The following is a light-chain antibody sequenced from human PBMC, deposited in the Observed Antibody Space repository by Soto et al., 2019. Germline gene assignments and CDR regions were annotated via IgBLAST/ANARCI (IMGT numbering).Light chain of an antibody. CDR3: QQSYNAPRT. V-gene: IGKV1-39*01. CDR2: DSS. CDR1: QSISNY. Sequence: DIPMTQSPSSLSASVGDRVTITCRASQSISNYLSWYQQKPGKAPKLLIYDSSTLRSGVPSRFSGSGSGTDFTLTISSLQPEDFATYYCQQSYNAPRTFGQGTKLEIE. J-gene: IGKJ2*01.